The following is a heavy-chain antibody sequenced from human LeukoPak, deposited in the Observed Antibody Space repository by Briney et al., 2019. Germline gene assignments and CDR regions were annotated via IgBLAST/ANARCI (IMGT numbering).Heavy chain of an antibody. CDR1: GGTFSSYA. J-gene: IGHJ6*02. CDR2: IIPIFGTA. Sequence: SVKVSCEASGGTFSSYAISWERQAPGQGLEWMGGIIPIFGTANYAQKFQGRVTITADESTSTAYMELSSLRSEDTAVYYCAATLTVTTGSTYYGMDVWGQGTTVTVSS. D-gene: IGHD4-17*01. V-gene: IGHV1-69*13. CDR3: AATLTVTTGSTYYGMDV.